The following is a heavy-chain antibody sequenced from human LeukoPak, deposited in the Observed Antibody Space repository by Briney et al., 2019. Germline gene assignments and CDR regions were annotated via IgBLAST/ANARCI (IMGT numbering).Heavy chain of an antibody. CDR1: GFTFTSHW. J-gene: IGHJ5*02. V-gene: IGHV3-7*01. Sequence: GGSLRLSCAASGFTFTSHWMGWVRQAPGKGLEWVANINQDGSEKYYVDSVKGRFTISRDNAKNSLYLQMNSLRAEDTAVYYCAREGPWGQGTLVTVSS. CDR2: INQDGSEK. CDR3: AREGP.